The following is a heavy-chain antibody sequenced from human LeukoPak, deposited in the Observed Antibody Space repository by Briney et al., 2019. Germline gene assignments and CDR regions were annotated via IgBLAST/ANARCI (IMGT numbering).Heavy chain of an antibody. CDR1: GYTFTGYY. V-gene: IGHV1-2*02. CDR3: ATTTGNYYYGMDV. CDR2: INPNSGGT. Sequence: ASVKVSCKASGYTFTGYYMHWVRQAPGQGLEWMGWINPNSGGTNYAQKFQGRVTMTRDTSISTAYMGLSRLRSDDTAVYYCATTTGNYYYGMDVWGQGTTVTVSS. D-gene: IGHD4-11*01. J-gene: IGHJ6*02.